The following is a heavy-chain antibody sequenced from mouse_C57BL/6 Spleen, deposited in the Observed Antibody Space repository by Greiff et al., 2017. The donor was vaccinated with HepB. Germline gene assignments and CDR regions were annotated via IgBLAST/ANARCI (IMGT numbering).Heavy chain of an antibody. Sequence: VQLQESGAELVRPGASVTLSCKASGYTFTDYEMHWVKQTPVHGLEWIGAIDPETGGTAYNQKFKGKAILTADKSSSTAYMELRSLTSEDSAVYYGTRLYSNYDSAMDYWGQGTSVTVSS. V-gene: IGHV1-15*01. CDR3: TRLYSNYDSAMDY. CDR1: GYTFTDYE. D-gene: IGHD2-5*01. J-gene: IGHJ4*01. CDR2: IDPETGGT.